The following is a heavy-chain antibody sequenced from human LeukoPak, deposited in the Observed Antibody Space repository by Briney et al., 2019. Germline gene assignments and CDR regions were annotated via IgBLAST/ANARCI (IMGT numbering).Heavy chain of an antibody. J-gene: IGHJ5*02. Sequence: GGSLRLSCAASGFTFSSYWMHWVRQAPGKGLVWVSRITSDGSSTLYADSVKGRLTISRDNTKNTLYLQMNSLTAEDTAVYYCARSPTTGNNWFDPWGQGTLVTVSS. D-gene: IGHD1-1*01. CDR1: GFTFSSYW. CDR2: ITSDGSST. V-gene: IGHV3-74*01. CDR3: ARSPTTGNNWFDP.